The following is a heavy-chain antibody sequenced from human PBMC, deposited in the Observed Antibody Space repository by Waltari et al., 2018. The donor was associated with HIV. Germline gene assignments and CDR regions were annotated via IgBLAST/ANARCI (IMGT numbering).Heavy chain of an antibody. V-gene: IGHV4-59*08. CDR1: GGSISSYY. CDR2: IYYSGST. J-gene: IGHJ4*02. Sequence: QVQLQESGPGLVKPSETLSLTCTVSGGSISSYYWSWIRQPPGKGLEWIGYIYYSGSTNYNPSLKGRVTRSVDTSKNQFSLKLSSVTAADTAVYYCARHSESPAIFRSFRYTDQDPYYFDYWGQGTLVTVSS. CDR3: ARHSESPAIFRSFRYTDQDPYYFDY. D-gene: IGHD2-2*02.